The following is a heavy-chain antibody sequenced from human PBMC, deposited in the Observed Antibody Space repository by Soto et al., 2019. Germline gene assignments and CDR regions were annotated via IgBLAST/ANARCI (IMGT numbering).Heavy chain of an antibody. J-gene: IGHJ5*02. V-gene: IGHV1-69*12. CDR3: ARNRVKDYPFDP. CDR1: GGTFSSYA. D-gene: IGHD3-16*01. Sequence: QVQLVQSGAEVKKPGSSVKVSCKASGGTFSSYAISWVRQAPGQGLEWMGGIIPIFGTANYAQKFQGRVXIXAXXSTSTAYMELSSLRSEDTAVYYCARNRVKDYPFDPWGQGTLVTVSS. CDR2: IIPIFGTA.